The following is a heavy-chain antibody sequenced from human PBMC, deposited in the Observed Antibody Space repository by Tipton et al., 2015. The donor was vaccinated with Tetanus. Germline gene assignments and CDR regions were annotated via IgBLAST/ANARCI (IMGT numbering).Heavy chain of an antibody. CDR1: GGSISSYY. J-gene: IGHJ3*02. CDR2: IYTSGST. D-gene: IGHD6-6*01. CDR3: ARHDIAARRGFDI. V-gene: IGHV4-4*07. Sequence: TLSLTCTVSGGSISSYYWSWIRQPAGKGLEWIGRIYTSGSTNYNPSLKSRVAISVNTSKNQFSLKLSSVTAADTAVYYCARHDIAARRGFDIWGQGTMVTVSS.